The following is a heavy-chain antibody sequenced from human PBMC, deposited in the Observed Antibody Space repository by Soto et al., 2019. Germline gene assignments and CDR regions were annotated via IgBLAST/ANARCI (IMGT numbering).Heavy chain of an antibody. Sequence: SETLSLTCTVSGGSISSYYWSWIPQPPGKGLEWIGYIYYSGSTNYNPSLKSRVTISVDTSKNQFSLKLSSVTAADTAVYYCARPTYNSGSPFDYWGQGTLVTVSS. CDR2: IYYSGST. J-gene: IGHJ4*02. D-gene: IGHD1-20*01. CDR3: ARPTYNSGSPFDY. CDR1: GGSISSYY. V-gene: IGHV4-59*01.